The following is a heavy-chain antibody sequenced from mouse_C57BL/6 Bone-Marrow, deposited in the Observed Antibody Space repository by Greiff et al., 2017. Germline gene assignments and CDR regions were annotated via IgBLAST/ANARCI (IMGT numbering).Heavy chain of an antibody. J-gene: IGHJ2*01. CDR3: ACWGDYDCNFDY. V-gene: IGHV1-81*01. CDR1: GYTFTSYG. CDR2: IYPRSGNT. D-gene: IGHD2-13*01. Sequence: QVQLQQSGAELAKPGASVKLSCKASGYTFTSYGMSWVKQRPGQGLEWVGDIYPRSGNTYYNDKFKGKATLTADKSYSTAYMQLRILTSEDSAVDFCACWGDYDCNFDYWGQGTTLTVSA.